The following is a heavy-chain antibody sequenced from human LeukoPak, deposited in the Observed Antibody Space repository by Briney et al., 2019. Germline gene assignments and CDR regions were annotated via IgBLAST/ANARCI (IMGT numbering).Heavy chain of an antibody. CDR1: GFTFSNKA. CDR3: AKDDYGDYPYYYYGMDV. J-gene: IGHJ6*02. D-gene: IGHD4-17*01. CDR2: ISGSGGST. Sequence: PGGSLRLSCAASGFTFSNKAMSWVRQAPGKGLEWVSTISGSGGSTYYADSVKGRFTISRDNSKNTLYLQMNSLRAEDTAVYYCAKDDYGDYPYYYYGMDVWGQGTTVTVSS. V-gene: IGHV3-23*01.